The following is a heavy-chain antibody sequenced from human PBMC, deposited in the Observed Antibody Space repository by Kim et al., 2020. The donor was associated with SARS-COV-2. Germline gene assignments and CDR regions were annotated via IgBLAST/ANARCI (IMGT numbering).Heavy chain of an antibody. CDR3: ARDGGTYSSSSGAFDI. D-gene: IGHD6-6*01. Sequence: SVKGRFTISRDNSKNTLYLQMNSLRAEDTAVYYCARDGGTYSSSSGAFDIWGQGTMVTVSS. V-gene: IGHV3-66*01. J-gene: IGHJ3*02.